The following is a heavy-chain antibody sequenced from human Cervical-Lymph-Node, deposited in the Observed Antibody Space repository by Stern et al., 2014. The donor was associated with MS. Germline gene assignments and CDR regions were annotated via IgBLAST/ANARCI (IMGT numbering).Heavy chain of an antibody. CDR2: IWYDGNKK. V-gene: IGHV3-33*01. D-gene: IGHD1-7*01. J-gene: IGHJ4*02. CDR1: GFTFSNYG. CDR3: ARGNWNYEGMGY. Sequence: VQLLESGGGVVQPGRSLRLSCAASGFTFSNYGMHWVRQAPGKGLEWLAVIWYDGNKKYYADSVKGRFTISIDNSKNTLFLQMSSLTAEDTAVYYCARGNWNYEGMGYWGQGTLVTVSS.